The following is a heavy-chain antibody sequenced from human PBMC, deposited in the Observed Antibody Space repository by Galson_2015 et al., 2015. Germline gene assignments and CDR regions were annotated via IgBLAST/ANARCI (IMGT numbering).Heavy chain of an antibody. V-gene: IGHV1-18*01. CDR1: GYTFTSYG. CDR2: ISAYNGNT. D-gene: IGHD4-11*01. Sequence: SVKVSCKASGYTFTSYGISWVRQAPGQGLEWMGWISAYNGNTNYAQKLQGRVTMTTDTSTSTAYMELRSLRSDDTAVYYCARDRVLDPTVTRSPYYYYGMDVWGQGTTVTVSS. CDR3: ARDRVLDPTVTRSPYYYYGMDV. J-gene: IGHJ6*02.